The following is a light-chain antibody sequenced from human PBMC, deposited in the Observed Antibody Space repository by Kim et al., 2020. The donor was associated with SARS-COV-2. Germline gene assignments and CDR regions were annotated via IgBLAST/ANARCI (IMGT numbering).Light chain of an antibody. CDR2: DVS. CDR1: SSDVGGYNY. J-gene: IGLJ1*01. Sequence: QSALTQPASVSGSPGQSITISCTGTSSDVGGYNYVSWYQQHPDKAPKLMIYDVSKRPSGVSNRFSGSKSGNTASLTISGLQAEDEADYYCSSFAGSSTYVFGTGTKVTVL. V-gene: IGLV2-14*01. CDR3: SSFAGSSTYV.